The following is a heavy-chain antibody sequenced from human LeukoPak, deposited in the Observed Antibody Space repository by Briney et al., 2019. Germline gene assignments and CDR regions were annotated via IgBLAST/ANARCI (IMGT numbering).Heavy chain of an antibody. Sequence: PGGSLRLSCAASGFTFSSYGMHWVRQAPGKGVEWVAVISYDGSNKYYADSVKGRFTISRDNSKNTLYLQMNSLRAEDTAVYYCAKNGYIRRRPPYYFDYWGQGTLVTVSS. CDR1: GFTFSSYG. CDR2: ISYDGSNK. CDR3: AKNGYIRRRPPYYFDY. V-gene: IGHV3-30*18. J-gene: IGHJ4*02. D-gene: IGHD1-26*01.